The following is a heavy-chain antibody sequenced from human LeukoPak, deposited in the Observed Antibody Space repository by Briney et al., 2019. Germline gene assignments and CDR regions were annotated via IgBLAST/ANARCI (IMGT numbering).Heavy chain of an antibody. V-gene: IGHV1-18*01. CDR3: ARALRFFDWLQTRDAFDI. D-gene: IGHD3-9*01. J-gene: IGHJ3*02. CDR1: GYTFTNYG. Sequence: GASVKVSCKASGYTFTNYGISWVRQAPGQGLEWMGWISAYNGNTNYAQKLQGRVTMTTDTSTSTAYMDLRSLRSDDTAVYYCARALRFFDWLQTRDAFDIWGQGTMVTVSS. CDR2: ISAYNGNT.